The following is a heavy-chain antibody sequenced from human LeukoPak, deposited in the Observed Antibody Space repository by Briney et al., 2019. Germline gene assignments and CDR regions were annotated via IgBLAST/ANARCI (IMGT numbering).Heavy chain of an antibody. D-gene: IGHD3-3*01. Sequence: GGSLRLSCAASGFTFSSYWMSWVRQAPGKGLEWVANIKQDGSEKYYVDSVKGRFTISRDNAKNSLYLQMNSLRAEDTAVYYCARITYCDFWSGYFDYWGQGTLVTVSS. CDR2: IKQDGSEK. V-gene: IGHV3-7*01. CDR1: GFTFSSYW. J-gene: IGHJ4*02. CDR3: ARITYCDFWSGYFDY.